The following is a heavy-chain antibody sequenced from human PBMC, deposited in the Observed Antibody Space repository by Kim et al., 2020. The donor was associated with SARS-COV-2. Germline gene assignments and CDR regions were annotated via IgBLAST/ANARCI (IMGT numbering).Heavy chain of an antibody. CDR3: ARDLGGDPSVVFVV. D-gene: IGHD4-17*01. CDR1: GYTFTDYY. Sequence: ASVKVSCKASGYTFTDYYMHWVRQAPGQGLEWMGWINGNSGGTVYAQKFQDWVTMTRDTSISTAYMELSRLRSDDTAVYYCARDLGGDPSVVFVVWGHGTLIIVSS. J-gene: IGHJ3*01. V-gene: IGHV1-2*04. CDR2: INGNSGGT.